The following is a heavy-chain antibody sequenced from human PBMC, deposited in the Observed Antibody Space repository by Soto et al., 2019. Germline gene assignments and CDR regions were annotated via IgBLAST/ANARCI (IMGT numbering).Heavy chain of an antibody. D-gene: IGHD2-15*01. CDR1: GSTLSAYD. J-gene: IGHJ6*02. Sequence: GSLRLSCAASGSTLSAYDMHWVRQAEGKGLEWVSALGAADDPYYLVSVKGRFTISRENAKNSLYLQMNNLRAGDTAVYYCARAYSGRLPRRADYYYAMDVWGQGTTVTVSS. CDR3: ARAYSGRLPRRADYYYAMDV. CDR2: LGAADDP. V-gene: IGHV3-13*05.